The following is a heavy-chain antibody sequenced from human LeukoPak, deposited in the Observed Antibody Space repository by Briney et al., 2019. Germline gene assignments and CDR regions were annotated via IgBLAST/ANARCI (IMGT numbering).Heavy chain of an antibody. CDR2: INPNSGGT. Sequence: GASVKVSCKTSGYTFTGCYMHWVRQAPGQGLEWMGWINPNSGGTDYAQTFQGRVTMTRDTSISTAYMELNRLKSDDTAVYYCARGGALYYDFWDWGQGTLVTVSS. V-gene: IGHV1-2*02. J-gene: IGHJ4*02. CDR1: GYTFTGCY. D-gene: IGHD3-3*01. CDR3: ARGGALYYDFWD.